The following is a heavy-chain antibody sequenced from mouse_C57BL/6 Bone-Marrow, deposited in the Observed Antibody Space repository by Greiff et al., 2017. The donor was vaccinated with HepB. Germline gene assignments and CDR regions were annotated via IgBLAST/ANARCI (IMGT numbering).Heavy chain of an antibody. Sequence: QVQLQQSGAELVRPGASVTLSCKASGYTFTDHEMHWVKQTPVHGLEWIGAIDPETGGTAYNQKFKGKAILTADKSSSTAYMELRSLTSEDSAVYYCTRSLRGAMDYWGQGTSVTVSS. CDR1: GYTFTDHE. CDR2: IDPETGGT. J-gene: IGHJ4*01. D-gene: IGHD1-1*01. CDR3: TRSLRGAMDY. V-gene: IGHV1-15*01.